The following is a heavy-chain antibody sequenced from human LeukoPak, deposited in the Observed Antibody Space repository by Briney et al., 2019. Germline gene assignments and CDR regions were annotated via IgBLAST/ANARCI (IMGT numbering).Heavy chain of an antibody. V-gene: IGHV1-8*01. CDR1: GYTFTSFD. CDR3: ARGFGVVVTTIHDY. D-gene: IGHD3-22*01. CDR2: MKPNRGNK. J-gene: IGHJ4*02. Sequence: GASVKVSCKASGYTFTSFDIHWVRQATGQGLEWMGWMKPNRGNKGYAPKFQGRVTMTRDNSISTAYMEVSGLRSEDTAVYYCARGFGVVVTTIHDYWGQGTLVTVSP.